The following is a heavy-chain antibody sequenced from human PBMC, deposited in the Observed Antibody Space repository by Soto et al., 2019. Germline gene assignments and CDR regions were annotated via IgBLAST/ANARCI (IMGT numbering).Heavy chain of an antibody. CDR3: ARHVYYDVLQNTS. J-gene: IGHJ1*01. Sequence: GETLKIACKGCAYNFANYWICCVRQMPGKGLEWMGIIYPGNSDTRYSPSFQGQVTISADTSISTAYLEWSSLKASDTAIYYCARHVYYDVLQNTSWGQRTLVTVSS. CDR2: IYPGNSDT. CDR1: AYNFANYW. D-gene: IGHD3-9*01. V-gene: IGHV5-51*01.